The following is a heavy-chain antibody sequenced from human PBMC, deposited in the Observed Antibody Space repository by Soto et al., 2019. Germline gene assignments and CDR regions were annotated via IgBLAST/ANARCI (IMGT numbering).Heavy chain of an antibody. Sequence: ASVKVSCNASGDTFNNYAISWVRQAPGQGLEWMGGIIPIFGTANYAQKFQGRVTITADKSTSTAYMELSSLRSEDTAIYYCASRTGYSSGFDAFDIWGHGTMVTVSS. CDR2: IIPIFGTA. CDR1: GDTFNNYA. V-gene: IGHV1-69*06. J-gene: IGHJ3*02. D-gene: IGHD6-19*01. CDR3: ASRTGYSSGFDAFDI.